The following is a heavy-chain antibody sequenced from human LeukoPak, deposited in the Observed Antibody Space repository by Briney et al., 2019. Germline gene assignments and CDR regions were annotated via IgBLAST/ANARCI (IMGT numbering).Heavy chain of an antibody. CDR2: IIPIFGTA. V-gene: IGHV1-69*05. J-gene: IGHJ4*02. Sequence: SVKVSCKASGGTFSSYAISWVRQAPGQGLEWMGGIIPIFGTANYAQKFQGRVTMTTDTSTSTAYMELRSLRSDDTAVYYCARDLTLGFGELLNYFDYWGQGTLVTVSS. CDR1: GGTFSSYA. CDR3: ARDLTLGFGELLNYFDY. D-gene: IGHD3-10*01.